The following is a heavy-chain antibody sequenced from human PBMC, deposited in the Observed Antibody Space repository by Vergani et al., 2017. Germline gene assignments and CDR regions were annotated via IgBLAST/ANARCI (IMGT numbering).Heavy chain of an antibody. CDR2: IYYSGST. D-gene: IGHD3-3*01. CDR3: ARVGIFDFYYDMDV. V-gene: IGHV4-59*01. J-gene: IGHJ6*03. CDR1: GGSTSSYY. Sequence: QVQLQESGPGLVKPSETLSLTCTVSGGSTSSYYWSWIRQPPGKGLELIGYIYYSGSTNYNPSLKSRVTISVDTSKNQFSLRLSSVTAADTAVYYCARVGIFDFYYDMDVWGKGTTVTVSS.